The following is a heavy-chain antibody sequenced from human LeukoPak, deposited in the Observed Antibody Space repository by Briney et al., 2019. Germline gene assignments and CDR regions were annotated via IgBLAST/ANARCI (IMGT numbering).Heavy chain of an antibody. CDR1: GFIFSSYG. D-gene: IGHD1-26*01. J-gene: IGHJ4*02. V-gene: IGHV3-23*01. CDR2: ISMSGGST. Sequence: GGTLRLSCAASGFIFSSYGMSWVRQTPGKGLEWVSGISMSGGSTSYADSVKGRFTISRDNSKNTLYLQMNSLRVEDTAVYYCARASSGRYFQFIDDWGQGTLVTVSS. CDR3: ARASSGRYFQFIDD.